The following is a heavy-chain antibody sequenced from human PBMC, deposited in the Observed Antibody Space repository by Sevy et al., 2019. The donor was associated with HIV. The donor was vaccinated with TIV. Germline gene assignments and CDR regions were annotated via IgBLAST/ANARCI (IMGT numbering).Heavy chain of an antibody. D-gene: IGHD4-17*01. CDR3: ARDGGMMTTPGSFDI. CDR2: IYHTGNT. Sequence: LSLTCAVSGVSISSGAYSWNWIRQPPGKGLEWIGYIYHTGNTYYNPSLKSRITISLDRSKNQFSLRLSSVTAADTAVYFCARDGGMMTTPGSFDIWGQRTMVTVSS. J-gene: IGHJ3*02. V-gene: IGHV4-30-2*01. CDR1: GVSISSGAYS.